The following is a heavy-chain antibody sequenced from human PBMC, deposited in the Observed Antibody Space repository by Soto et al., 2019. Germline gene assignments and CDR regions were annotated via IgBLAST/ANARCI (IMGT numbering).Heavy chain of an antibody. CDR2: ISSSSSYI. CDR3: ARDEPGYSYGYGLGY. D-gene: IGHD5-18*01. Sequence: EVQLVESGGGLVKPGGSLRLSCAASGFTFSSYSMKWVRQAPGKGLEWVSSISSSSSYIYYADSVKGRFTISRDNTKNSLYLQMTSLRAEDTAVYYCARDEPGYSYGYGLGYWGQGPLVTVSS. V-gene: IGHV3-21*01. J-gene: IGHJ4*02. CDR1: GFTFSSYS.